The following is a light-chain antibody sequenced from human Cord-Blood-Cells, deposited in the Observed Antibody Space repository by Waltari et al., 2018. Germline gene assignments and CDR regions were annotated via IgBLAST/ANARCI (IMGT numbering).Light chain of an antibody. J-gene: IGKJ4*01. CDR3: QQYDNLPLT. CDR1: QDISNS. CDR2: DAS. Sequence: DMQMTQSPSSLSASVGDRVTITCQASQDISNSLNWYQQKPGKAPKLLIYDASNLETGVPSRFSGSGSGTDFTFTISSLQPEDIATYYCQQYDNLPLTCGGGTKVEIK. V-gene: IGKV1-33*01.